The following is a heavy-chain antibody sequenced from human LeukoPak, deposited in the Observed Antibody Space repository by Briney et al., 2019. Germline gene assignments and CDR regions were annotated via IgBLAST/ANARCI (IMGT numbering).Heavy chain of an antibody. J-gene: IGHJ4*02. CDR1: GFTFSSYE. V-gene: IGHV3-48*03. D-gene: IGHD2-15*01. CDR3: ARVPPRRYCSGGSCYIDY. Sequence: GGSLRLSCAASGFTFSSYEISWVRQAPGKGLEWVSYVSTSGTTMYYADSVKGRFTISRDNAKNSLYLQMNSLRAEDTAVYYCARVPPRRYCSGGSCYIDYWGQGTLVTVSS. CDR2: VSTSGTTM.